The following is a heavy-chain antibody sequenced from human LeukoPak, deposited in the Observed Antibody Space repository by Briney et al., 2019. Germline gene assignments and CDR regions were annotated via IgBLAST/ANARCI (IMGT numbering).Heavy chain of an antibody. CDR2: INAYTGNT. J-gene: IGHJ4*02. CDR3: ARQAGGYSSGWYQFHFDY. CDR1: GYTFTNYG. Sequence: ASVKVSCKASGYTFTNYGISWVRQIPGEGLEWMGWINAYTGNTNYAQKFQGRVTMTTDTSTSTAYMELRNLRSDDTAVYYCARQAGGYSSGWYQFHFDYWGQETLVTVSS. V-gene: IGHV1-18*04. D-gene: IGHD6-19*01.